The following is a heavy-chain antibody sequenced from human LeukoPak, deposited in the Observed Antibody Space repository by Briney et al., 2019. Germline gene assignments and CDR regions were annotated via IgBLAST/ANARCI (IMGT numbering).Heavy chain of an antibody. CDR1: GYIFITYW. CDR2: INPSDSDA. D-gene: IGHD3-10*01. Sequence: GESLKISCKASGYIFITYWIGWVRLKPGQGLEWMGVINPSDSDARYNPSFQGQVTISADKSISTAYLQWSSLKDSDTAMYYCARRSGTLFDYWGQGTLVTVSS. J-gene: IGHJ4*02. V-gene: IGHV5-51*01. CDR3: ARRSGTLFDY.